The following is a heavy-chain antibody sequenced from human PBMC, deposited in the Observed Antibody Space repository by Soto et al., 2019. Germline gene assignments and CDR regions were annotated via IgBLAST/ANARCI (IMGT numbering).Heavy chain of an antibody. D-gene: IGHD3-10*01. Sequence: QVHLVESGGGVVQPGGSLRLSCAVSGFNFSDHAMYWVRQAPGKGLEWVAVISYDGSDEYYGASVKGRFTISRDNSRNTLYLQMNRLRAEYTAVYYCAGVLRGSYYGDFWGQGTNVTLSS. J-gene: IGHJ3*01. CDR1: GFNFSDHA. CDR3: AGVLRGSYYGDF. CDR2: ISYDGSDE. V-gene: IGHV3-30*03.